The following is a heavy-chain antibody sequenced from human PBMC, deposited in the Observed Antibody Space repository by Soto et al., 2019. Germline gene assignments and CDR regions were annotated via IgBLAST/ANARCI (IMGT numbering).Heavy chain of an antibody. V-gene: IGHV3-30-3*01. J-gene: IGHJ6*02. CDR3: ARDRDVWFGEQNGGNYYYYGMDV. Sequence: PGGSLRLSCAASGFTFSSYAMHWVRQAPGKGLEWVAVISYDGSNKYYADSVKGRFTISRDNSKNTLYLQMNSLRAEDTAVYYCARDRDVWFGEQNGGNYYYYGMDVWGQGTTVTVSS. D-gene: IGHD3-10*01. CDR1: GFTFSSYA. CDR2: ISYDGSNK.